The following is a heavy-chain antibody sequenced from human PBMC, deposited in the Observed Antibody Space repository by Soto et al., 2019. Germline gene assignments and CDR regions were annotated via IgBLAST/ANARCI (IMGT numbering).Heavy chain of an antibody. D-gene: IGHD3-3*01. CDR1: GYTFTSYY. CDR2: INPSGGST. CDR3: ARDPLPRYDFWSGYLKSYYGMDV. J-gene: IGHJ6*02. Sequence: ASVKVSCKASGYTFTSYYMHWVRQAPGQGLEWMGIINPSGGSTSYAQKFQGRVTMTRDTSTSTVYMELSSLRSEDTAVYYCARDPLPRYDFWSGYLKSYYGMDVWGQGTTVTVSS. V-gene: IGHV1-46*01.